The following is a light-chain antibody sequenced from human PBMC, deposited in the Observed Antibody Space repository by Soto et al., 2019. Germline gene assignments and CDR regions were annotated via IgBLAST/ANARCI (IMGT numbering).Light chain of an antibody. V-gene: IGKV3-20*01. Sequence: ETVLTQSPGTLSLSPGERATLSCRASQSVSSNYLAWYRQRAGQAPKVLIYGASRRATGIPDRFSGSGSGTDFTLTISRLEPEDFVVYYCQRYEDSLWTFGQGTKVEIK. CDR3: QRYEDSLWT. CDR2: GAS. CDR1: QSVSSNY. J-gene: IGKJ1*01.